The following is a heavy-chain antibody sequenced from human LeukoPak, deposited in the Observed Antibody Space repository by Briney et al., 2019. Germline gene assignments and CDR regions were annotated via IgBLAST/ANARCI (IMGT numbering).Heavy chain of an antibody. CDR2: IRSNGRDT. D-gene: IGHD2-15*01. J-gene: IGHJ5*02. CDR1: GFTFIEYS. V-gene: IGHV3-23*01. Sequence: PGGSLRLSCAASGFTFIEYSMSWVRQAPGKGLEWVSNIRSNGRDTYYTDSVKGRFTISRDNSKNTLYLEMNSLRAEDTAVYYCARGGYTSYFDTWGQGTLVTVSS. CDR3: ARGGYTSYFDT.